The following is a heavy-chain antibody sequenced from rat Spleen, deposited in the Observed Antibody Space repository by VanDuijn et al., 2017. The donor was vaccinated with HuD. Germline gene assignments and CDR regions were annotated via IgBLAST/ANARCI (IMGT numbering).Heavy chain of an antibody. V-gene: IGHV3-1*01. D-gene: IGHD1-7*01. J-gene: IGHJ4*01. Sequence: EVQLQESGPGLVKPSQSLSLSCSVTGDSITSVYWGWIRKFPGNKMEWMGFISYSGSTSYNPSLKSRISITRDTSKNQFFLHLNSVTTEDTATYYCVRYPYGSLRVDALGQGASVTVSS. CDR2: ISYSGST. CDR3: VRYPYGSLRVDA. CDR1: GDSITSVY.